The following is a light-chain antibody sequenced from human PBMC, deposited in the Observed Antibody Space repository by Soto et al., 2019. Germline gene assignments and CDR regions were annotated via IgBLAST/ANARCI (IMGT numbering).Light chain of an antibody. Sequence: DIQMTQSPSTLSASVGDRATITCLASQHINNWLAWYQQKPGRAPELLIHDASNLESGVPSRFSGSGSGTEFTLTISRLQPDHFAPYYCQQYNSFWTFCQGAKVETK. CDR1: QHINNW. CDR2: DAS. V-gene: IGKV1-5*01. J-gene: IGKJ1*01. CDR3: QQYNSFWT.